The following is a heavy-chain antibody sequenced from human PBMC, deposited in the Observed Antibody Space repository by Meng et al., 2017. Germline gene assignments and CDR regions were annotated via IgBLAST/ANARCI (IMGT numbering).Heavy chain of an antibody. CDR1: GGSISSYY. V-gene: IGHV4-4*07. J-gene: IGHJ3*02. Sequence: GSLRLSCTVSGGSISSYYWSWIRQPAGKGLEWIGRIYTSGSTNYNPSLKSRVTMSVDTSKNQFSLKLGSVTAADTAVYYCARDFPHNYDILTGYYNGAFDIWGQGTMVTVSS. CDR3: ARDFPHNYDILTGYYNGAFDI. CDR2: IYTSGST. D-gene: IGHD3-9*01.